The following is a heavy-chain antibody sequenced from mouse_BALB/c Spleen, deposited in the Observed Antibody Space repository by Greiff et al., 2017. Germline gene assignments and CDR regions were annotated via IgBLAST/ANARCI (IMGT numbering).Heavy chain of an antibody. V-gene: IGHV5-15*02. CDR1: GFTFSDYG. CDR2: ISNLAYSI. D-gene: IGHD1-1*01. CDR3: ARGLLGYFDY. J-gene: IGHJ2*01. Sequence: EVQLVESGGGLVQPGGSRKLSCAASGFTFSDYGMAWVRQAPGKGPEWVAFISNLAYSIYYADTVTGRFTISRENAKNTLYLEMSSLRSEDTAMYYCARGLLGYFDYWGQGTTLTVSS.